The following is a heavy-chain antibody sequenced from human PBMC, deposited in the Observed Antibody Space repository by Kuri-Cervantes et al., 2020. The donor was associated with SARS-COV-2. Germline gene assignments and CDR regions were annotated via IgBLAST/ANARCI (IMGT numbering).Heavy chain of an antibody. Sequence: ASVKVSCKASGYTFTSYDINWVRQATGQGLEWMGWMNPNSGNTGYAQKFQGRVTMTRNTSISTAYMELSSLRSEDTAVYYCATDLTGTPRRSYYYYYGMDVWGQGTTVTVSS. CDR2: MNPNSGNT. CDR1: GYTFTSYD. V-gene: IGHV1-8*01. CDR3: ATDLTGTPRRSYYYYYGMDV. J-gene: IGHJ6*02. D-gene: IGHD1-7*01.